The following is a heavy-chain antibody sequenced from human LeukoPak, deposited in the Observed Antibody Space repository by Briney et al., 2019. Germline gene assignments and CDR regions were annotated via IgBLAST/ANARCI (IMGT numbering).Heavy chain of an antibody. CDR1: GFTFSSYG. CDR2: ISYDGSNK. Sequence: GRSLRLSCAASGFTFSSYGMHWVRQAPGKGLGWVAVISYDGSNKYYADSVKGRFTISRDNSKNTLYLQMNSLRAEDTAVYYCAKDWGGSTVGVIYYFDYWGQGTLVTVSS. D-gene: IGHD3-16*01. V-gene: IGHV3-30*18. CDR3: AKDWGGSTVGVIYYFDY. J-gene: IGHJ4*02.